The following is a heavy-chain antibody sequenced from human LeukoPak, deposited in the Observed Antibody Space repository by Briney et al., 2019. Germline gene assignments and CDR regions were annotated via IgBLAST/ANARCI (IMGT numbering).Heavy chain of an antibody. CDR1: GFTVSSSY. CDR2: IYSGGST. J-gene: IGHJ4*02. D-gene: IGHD3-16*01. V-gene: IGHV3-53*01. Sequence: GGSLRLSCSASGFTVSSSYMIWVRQTPGKGLEWVSVIYSGGSTYYADSVKGRFTISRDNSKNTLYLQMNSLRAEDTAVYYCAVGELWPHYWGQGTLVTVSS. CDR3: AVGELWPHY.